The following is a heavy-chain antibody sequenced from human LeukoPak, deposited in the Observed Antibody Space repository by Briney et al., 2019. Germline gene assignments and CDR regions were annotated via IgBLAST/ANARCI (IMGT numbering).Heavy chain of an antibody. CDR2: IYHSGST. V-gene: IGHV4-4*02. D-gene: IGHD6-13*01. CDR3: ARAYSSSWRHYNWFDP. Sequence: SETLSLTCAVSGGSISSSNWWRWVRQPPGKGLEWSGEIYHSGSTNYNPSLKSRVTISVDKSKNQFSLKLSSVTAADTAVYYCARAYSSSWRHYNWFDPWGQGTLVTVSS. J-gene: IGHJ5*02. CDR1: GGSISSSNW.